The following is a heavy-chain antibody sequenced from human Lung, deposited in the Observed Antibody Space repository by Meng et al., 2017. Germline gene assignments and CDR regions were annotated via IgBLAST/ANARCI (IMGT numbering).Heavy chain of an antibody. Sequence: QVPLQPWGAGLLKASETLCLTCVVSGGSFSEYYWSWIRQPPGKGLEWIGEINHSGSTNYNPSLESRATISVDTSQNNLSLKLSSVTAADSAVYYCARGPTTMAHDFDYWGQGTLVTVSS. D-gene: IGHD4-11*01. V-gene: IGHV4-34*01. CDR2: INHSGST. CDR3: ARGPTTMAHDFDY. J-gene: IGHJ4*02. CDR1: GGSFSEYY.